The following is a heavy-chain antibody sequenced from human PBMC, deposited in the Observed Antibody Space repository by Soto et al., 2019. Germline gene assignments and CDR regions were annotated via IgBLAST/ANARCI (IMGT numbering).Heavy chain of an antibody. CDR2: IYYSGST. V-gene: IGHV4-31*03. D-gene: IGHD5-18*01. CDR1: GGSISSGGYY. CDR3: ARERVKGWIHKYYYGMDV. Sequence: QVQLQESGPGLVKPSQTLSLTCTVSGGSISSGGYYWSWILQHPGKGLEWIGYIYYSGSTYYNPSLKSRVTISVDTSKNQFSLKLSSVTAADTAVYYCARERVKGWIHKYYYGMDVWGKGTTVTVSS. J-gene: IGHJ6*04.